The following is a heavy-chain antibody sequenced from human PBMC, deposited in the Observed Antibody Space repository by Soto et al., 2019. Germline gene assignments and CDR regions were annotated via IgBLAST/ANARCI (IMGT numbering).Heavy chain of an antibody. V-gene: IGHV4-31*03. CDR1: VGSLSSGGYY. CDR3: ARWLQFGSYYGMDV. CDR2: IYYSGST. D-gene: IGHD5-12*01. Sequence: QVQLQESGPGLVKPSQTLSLTCTVSVGSLSSGGYYWTWIRQHPGKGLEWIGYIYYSGSTSYNPSLKSRVTISVDTSKNQFSLKLSSVTAADTAVYYCARWLQFGSYYGMDVWGQGTTVTVSS. J-gene: IGHJ6*02.